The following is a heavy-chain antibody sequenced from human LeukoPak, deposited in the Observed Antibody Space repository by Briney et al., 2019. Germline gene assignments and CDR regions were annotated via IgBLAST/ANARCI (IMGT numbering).Heavy chain of an antibody. D-gene: IGHD4-17*01. CDR3: ATLPTGGDYPNWFDP. CDR2: IYPGDSDT. CDR1: GYSFTSYW. J-gene: IGHJ5*02. Sequence: GESLKISCKGSGYSFTSYWTGWVRQMPGKGLEWMGIIYPGDSDTRYSPSFQGQVTISADKSISTAYLQWSSLKASDTAMYYCATLPTGGDYPNWFDPWGQGTLVTVSS. V-gene: IGHV5-51*01.